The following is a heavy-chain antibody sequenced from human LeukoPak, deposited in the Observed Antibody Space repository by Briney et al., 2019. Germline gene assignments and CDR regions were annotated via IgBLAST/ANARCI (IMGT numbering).Heavy chain of an antibody. D-gene: IGHD3-16*02. CDR3: ARLGPAYDYVWGSYRTIDY. CDR2: IYHSGST. V-gene: IGHV4-38-2*01. J-gene: IGHJ4*02. CDR1: GYSISSGYY. Sequence: PSETLSLTCAVSGYSISSGYYWGWIRQPPGKGLGWIGSIYHSGSTYYNPSLKSRVTISVDTSKNQFSLKLSSVTAADTAVYYCARLGPAYDYVWGSYRTIDYWGQGTLVTVSS.